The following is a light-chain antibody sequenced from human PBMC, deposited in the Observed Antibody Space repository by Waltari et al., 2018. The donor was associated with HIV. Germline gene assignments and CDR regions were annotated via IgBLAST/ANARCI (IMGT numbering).Light chain of an antibody. CDR1: NSNIGDNF. Sequence: QSVLTQPPSVSAAAGQKVTISCSRSNSNIGDNFVSWYQQLPGTVTKLLIYENNTRPSGIPDRFSGSKSGTSATLDITGLQTGDEAYYYCGTWDSSLNTWLFGGGTKLTVL. V-gene: IGLV1-51*02. J-gene: IGLJ2*01. CDR2: ENN. CDR3: GTWDSSLNTWL.